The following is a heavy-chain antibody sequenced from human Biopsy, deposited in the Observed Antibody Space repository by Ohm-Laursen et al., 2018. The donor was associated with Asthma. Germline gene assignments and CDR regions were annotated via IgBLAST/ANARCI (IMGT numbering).Heavy chain of an antibody. CDR3: ARAVDYSHYYGIDV. CDR1: GYTFNSAG. D-gene: IGHD3-10*01. J-gene: IGHJ6*02. Sequence: SSVKVSCKPSGYTFNSAGITWVRQAPGQGLEWMGWISVYNGNTKVAQKLQDRVTMITDTSTSTAYMELGSLRSDDTAVYFCARAVDYSHYYGIDVWGQGTTVTVS. CDR2: ISVYNGNT. V-gene: IGHV1-18*01.